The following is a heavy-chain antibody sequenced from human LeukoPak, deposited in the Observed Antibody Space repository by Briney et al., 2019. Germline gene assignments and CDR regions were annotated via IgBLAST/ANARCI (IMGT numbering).Heavy chain of an antibody. D-gene: IGHD3-3*01. CDR3: ARHKTDYDFDYFDY. CDR1: GYKFTNYW. V-gene: IGHV5-51*01. CDR2: IYPRDSDT. J-gene: IGHJ4*02. Sequence: GESLKISCKGSGYKFTNYWIAWVRQMPGQGLEWLGIIYPRDSDTRYSPSFQGQVTISVDTSIDTAYLQWSSVRASDTAMYYCARHKTDYDFDYFDYWGQGTLVTVSS.